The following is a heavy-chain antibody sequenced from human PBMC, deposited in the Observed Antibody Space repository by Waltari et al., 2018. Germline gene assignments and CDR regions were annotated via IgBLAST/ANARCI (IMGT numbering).Heavy chain of an antibody. CDR3: VREGNYYDEFDY. CDR1: GFSLSTYE. D-gene: IGHD3-22*01. Sequence: EVQLVESGGGLVQPGGSLRLSCAASGFSLSTYEMNWVRQAQGKVLEWISYSTSSGTTIYYTDSVKGRFAMSRDNAKNSLFLQMNSLRAEDTGVYYCVREGNYYDEFDYWGQGTRVTVSS. J-gene: IGHJ4*02. CDR2: STSSGTTI. V-gene: IGHV3-48*03.